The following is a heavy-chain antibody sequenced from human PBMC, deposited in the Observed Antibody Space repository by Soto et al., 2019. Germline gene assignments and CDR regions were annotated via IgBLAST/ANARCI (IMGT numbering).Heavy chain of an antibody. CDR1: GFTFSNAW. Sequence: GGSLRLSCAASGFTFSNAWMSWVRQAPGKGLEWVGRIKSKTDGGTTDYAAPVKGRFTISRDDSKNTLYLQMNSLKTEDTAVYYCTTDFPYYYGSGSYYNVVDYWGQGNLVTVSS. J-gene: IGHJ4*02. CDR2: IKSKTDGGTT. CDR3: TTDFPYYYGSGSYYNVVDY. V-gene: IGHV3-15*01. D-gene: IGHD3-10*01.